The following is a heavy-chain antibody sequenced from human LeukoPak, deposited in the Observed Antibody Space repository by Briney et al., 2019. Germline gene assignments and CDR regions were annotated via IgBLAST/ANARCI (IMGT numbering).Heavy chain of an antibody. J-gene: IGHJ4*02. V-gene: IGHV4-4*07. CDR2: IYTNGST. D-gene: IGHD3-22*01. CDR1: GGSISSYY. CDR3: ARDLYYYDSSGYYYFDY. Sequence: SETLSLTCTVSGGSISSYYWSWIRQPAGKGLEWIGRIYTNGSTNYNPSLKSRVTMSVDTSKNQFSLKLSSVTAADTAVYYCARDLYYYDSSGYYYFDYWGQGTLVTVSS.